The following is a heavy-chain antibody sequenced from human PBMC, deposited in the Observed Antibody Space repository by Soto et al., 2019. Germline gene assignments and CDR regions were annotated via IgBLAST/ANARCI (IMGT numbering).Heavy chain of an antibody. V-gene: IGHV3-7*01. D-gene: IGHD5-12*01. J-gene: IGHJ4*02. CDR1: GLTFSNYW. CDR2: IRHGGKEK. Sequence: DLAESGGGLVQPGGSLRLSCVDSGLTFSNYWMTWVRQAPGKGLEWVANIRHGGKEKNYADSVKGRFSISRDNARNSLYLDMNSLRAEDTAVYFCARDRGHDGFDLNDYWGQGTVVTVSS. CDR3: ARDRGHDGFDLNDY.